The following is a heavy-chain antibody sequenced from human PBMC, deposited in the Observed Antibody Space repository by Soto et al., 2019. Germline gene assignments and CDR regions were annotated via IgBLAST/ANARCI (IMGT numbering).Heavy chain of an antibody. CDR2: ISGSGGST. J-gene: IGHJ4*02. D-gene: IGHD2-15*01. CDR3: AKAVGGCSGGSCPPAV. CDR1: GFTFSSYA. Sequence: GGSLRLSCAASGFTFSSYAMSWVRQAPGKGLEWVSAISGSGGSTYYADSVKGRFTISRDNSKNTLYLQMNSLRAEDTAVYYCAKAVGGCSGGSCPPAVWGQGTLVTVSS. V-gene: IGHV3-23*01.